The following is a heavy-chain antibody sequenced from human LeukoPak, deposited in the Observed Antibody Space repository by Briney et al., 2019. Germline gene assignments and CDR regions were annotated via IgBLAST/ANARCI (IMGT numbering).Heavy chain of an antibody. J-gene: IGHJ4*02. Sequence: GGSLRLSSAGSGLSLRDYYMNWIRQAPGKGLEWVAYISNDGGTMAYADSVRRRFTISRDNAKNSLFLQMDSLRVEDTAVYYSAREGEHGSSRGQGTLVAVSS. D-gene: IGHD6-13*01. CDR2: ISNDGGTM. CDR1: GLSLRDYY. CDR3: AREGEHGSS. V-gene: IGHV3-11*01.